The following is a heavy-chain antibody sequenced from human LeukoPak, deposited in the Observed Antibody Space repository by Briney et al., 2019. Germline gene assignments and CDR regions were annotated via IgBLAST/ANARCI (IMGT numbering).Heavy chain of an antibody. CDR1: GGSISSGTDY. D-gene: IGHD3-10*01. CDR2: IYNGGII. CDR3: ARDSGTTGEVKLDP. Sequence: TPSETLSLTCTVSGGSISSGTDYWSWIRQPAGKGLEWIGRIYNGGIITYNPSLKSRVTMSIDTSNNQFSLRLRFVTAADTAVYYCARDSGTTGEVKLDPWGQGTLVTVSS. J-gene: IGHJ5*02. V-gene: IGHV4-61*02.